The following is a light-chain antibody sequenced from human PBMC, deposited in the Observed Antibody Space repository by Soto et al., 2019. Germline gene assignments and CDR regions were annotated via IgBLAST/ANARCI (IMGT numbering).Light chain of an antibody. CDR2: RNS. J-gene: IGLJ3*02. CDR3: AAWDDTLSGPEWV. CDR1: TANIGRNF. V-gene: IGLV1-47*01. Sequence: QSALTQPPSASATPGQRVTISCSGSTANIGRNFVYWYQQVPGTAPKLLIYRNSQRPSGVPDRFSGSKSATSASLAISGLRSEDEADYYCAAWDDTLSGPEWVFGGGTKLTVL.